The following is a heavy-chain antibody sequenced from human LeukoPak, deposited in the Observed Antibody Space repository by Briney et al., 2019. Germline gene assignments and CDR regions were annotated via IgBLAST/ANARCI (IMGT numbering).Heavy chain of an antibody. CDR3: ARAMVV. CDR2: IRQDGSEK. Sequence: GGSLRLSCAASGFTFNNYWMTWVRQAPGKGLQWVANIRQDGSEKHYVDSVKGRFTVSRDNAKNSLYLQMNSLRAEDTAVYYCARAMVVWGQGTTVTVSS. V-gene: IGHV3-7*04. J-gene: IGHJ6*02. CDR1: GFTFNNYW.